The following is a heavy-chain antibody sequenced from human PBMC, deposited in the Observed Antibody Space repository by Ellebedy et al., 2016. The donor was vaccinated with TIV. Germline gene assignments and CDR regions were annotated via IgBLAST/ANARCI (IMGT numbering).Heavy chain of an antibody. CDR1: GLIFSTYW. D-gene: IGHD4-17*01. V-gene: IGHV3-7*03. Sequence: GESLKISCAASGLIFSTYWMAWVRQAPGKGLEWVANIADDGREENYVDSVRGRFTISRDNAKNLLSLHMNTLRAEDTAVYYCASGLTGDYGAFDVWGQGTLVTVSS. CDR2: IADDGREE. CDR3: ASGLTGDYGAFDV. J-gene: IGHJ4*02.